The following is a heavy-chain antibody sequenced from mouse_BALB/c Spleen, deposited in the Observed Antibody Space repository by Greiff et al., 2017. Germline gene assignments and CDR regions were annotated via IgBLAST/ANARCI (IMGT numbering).Heavy chain of an antibody. CDR1: GFNIKDTY. J-gene: IGHJ3*01. CDR3: ARSARATMFAY. CDR2: IDPANGNT. V-gene: IGHV14-3*02. Sequence: VQLQQSGAELVKPGASVKLSCTASGFNIKDTYMHWVKQRPEQGLEWIGRIDPANGNTKYDPKFQGKATITADTSSNTAYLQLSSLTSEDTAVYYCARSARATMFAYWGQGTLVTVSA. D-gene: IGHD3-1*01.